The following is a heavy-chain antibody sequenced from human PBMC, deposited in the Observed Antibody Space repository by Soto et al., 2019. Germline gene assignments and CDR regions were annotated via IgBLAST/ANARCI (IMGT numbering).Heavy chain of an antibody. V-gene: IGHV1-8*01. Sequence: QVQLVQSGAEVKKPGASVKVSCKASGYTFTSYDINWVRQATGQGLEWMGWMNPNSGNTGYAQKFQGRVTMTRNTSLSTAYMDLSSLRSEDTAVYYCARMYYDILTGFYYYGMDVWGQGTTVTVSS. D-gene: IGHD3-9*01. CDR1: GYTFTSYD. CDR3: ARMYYDILTGFYYYGMDV. J-gene: IGHJ6*02. CDR2: MNPNSGNT.